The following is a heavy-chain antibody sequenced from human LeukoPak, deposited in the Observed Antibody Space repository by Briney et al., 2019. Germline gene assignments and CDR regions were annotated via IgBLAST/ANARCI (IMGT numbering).Heavy chain of an antibody. Sequence: GGSPRLSCVASGFTFSTYSMNWVRQAPGKGLEWVSYISNTGSTRYYADSVKGRFTISRDNAKNSLYLQVNSLRDEDTAVYYCARDWRFGELFPAYWGQGTLVTVSS. CDR1: GFTFSTYS. V-gene: IGHV3-48*02. CDR3: ARDWRFGELFPAY. CDR2: ISNTGSTR. D-gene: IGHD3-10*01. J-gene: IGHJ4*02.